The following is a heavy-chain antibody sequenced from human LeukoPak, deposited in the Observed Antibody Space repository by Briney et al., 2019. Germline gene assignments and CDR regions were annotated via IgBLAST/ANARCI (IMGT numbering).Heavy chain of an antibody. CDR2: LHPVTGGT. D-gene: IGHD1-26*01. V-gene: IGHV1-46*01. J-gene: IGHJ3*02. Sequence: ASVKVSCKASGYAFTTYLIHWVRQAPGQGLEWMGELHPVTGGTNYAQKFQGRVTMTRDTSTSTVYLELSSLTSEDTAVYFCARDPANGRPDAYDIWGQGTRVTVSS. CDR3: ARDPANGRPDAYDI. CDR1: GYAFTTYL.